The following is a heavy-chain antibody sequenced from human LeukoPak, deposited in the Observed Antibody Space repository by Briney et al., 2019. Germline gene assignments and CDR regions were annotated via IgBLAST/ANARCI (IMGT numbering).Heavy chain of an antibody. CDR1: GGTFSSYG. J-gene: IGHJ5*02. CDR2: ISAYNGNT. Sequence: GASVKVSCKASGGTFSSYGISWVRQAPGQGLEWMGWISAYNGNTNYAQKLQGRVTMTTDTATSTAYMELRSLRSDDTAVYYCARAGAVVDTWFDPWGQGTLVTVSS. V-gene: IGHV1-18*01. D-gene: IGHD2-15*01. CDR3: ARAGAVVDTWFDP.